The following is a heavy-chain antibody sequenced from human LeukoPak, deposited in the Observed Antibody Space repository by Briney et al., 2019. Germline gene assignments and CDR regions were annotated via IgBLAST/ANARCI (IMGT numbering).Heavy chain of an antibody. J-gene: IGHJ4*02. D-gene: IGHD3-10*01. CDR3: AKEWYVGSPPDH. CDR2: IRFDGTNN. Sequence: PGGSLRLSCGVSGFIFSDYGMHWVRQAPGKGLEWVASIRFDGTNNNYADSVKGRFTISRDNSRNTLYLQMNGLRPEDTALYYCAKEWYVGSPPDHWGQGTQVTVSS. V-gene: IGHV3-30*02. CDR1: GFIFSDYG.